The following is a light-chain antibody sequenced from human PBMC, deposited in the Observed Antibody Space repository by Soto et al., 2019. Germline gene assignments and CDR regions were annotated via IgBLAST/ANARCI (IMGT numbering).Light chain of an antibody. J-gene: IGKJ1*01. CDR2: GAS. V-gene: IGKV3-20*01. Sequence: ETVLTQSPGTLSLSPGERATLSCRASQSVSSNYLAWYQHKPGQAHRLLIYGASTRATGIPDRFSGSGSGTDFTLTISRLEPEDFAVYYCQQFGRSPPSWTFGQGTKVEIK. CDR3: QQFGRSPPSWT. CDR1: QSVSSNY.